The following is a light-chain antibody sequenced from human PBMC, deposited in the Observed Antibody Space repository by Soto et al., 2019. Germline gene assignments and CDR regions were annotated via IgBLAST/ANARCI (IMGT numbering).Light chain of an antibody. CDR2: DVS. J-gene: IGLJ1*01. Sequence: QSALTQPASVSGSPGQSITISCTGTSSDVGAYNYVSWYQQHPGKAPKLMIYDVSNRPSGVSNRFSGSKSGNTASLTISGLQTEDEADYSCCSYTSSGTHVFGTGTKVTV. CDR1: SSDVGAYNY. CDR3: CSYTSSGTHV. V-gene: IGLV2-14*03.